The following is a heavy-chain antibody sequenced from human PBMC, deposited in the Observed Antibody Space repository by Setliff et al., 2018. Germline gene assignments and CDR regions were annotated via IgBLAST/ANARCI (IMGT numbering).Heavy chain of an antibody. J-gene: IGHJ6*03. CDR3: AREGVDTRSSTDYRYYMDV. V-gene: IGHV4-34*01. CDR2: INHSGST. CDR1: GESFSGHY. D-gene: IGHD5-18*01. Sequence: SETLSLTCAVYGESFSGHYWSWIRQPPGKGLEWIGEINHSGSTNYNPSLKSRVTISVDTSKNQFSLKLSSVAAADTAVYYCAREGVDTRSSTDYRYYMDVWGKGTTVTVSS.